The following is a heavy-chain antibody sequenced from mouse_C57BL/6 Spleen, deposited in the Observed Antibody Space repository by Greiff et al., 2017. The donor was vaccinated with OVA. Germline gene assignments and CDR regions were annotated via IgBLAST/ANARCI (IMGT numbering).Heavy chain of an antibody. Sequence: LEESGPELVKPGASVKISCKASGYSFTDYNMNWVKQSNGKSLEWIGVINPNYGTTSYNQKFKGKATLTVDQSSSTAYMQLNSLTSEDSAVYYCARWGNYYGSRTDWYFDVWGTGTTVTVSS. CDR2: INPNYGTT. J-gene: IGHJ1*03. CDR3: ARWGNYYGSRTDWYFDV. V-gene: IGHV1-39*01. D-gene: IGHD1-1*01. CDR1: GYSFTDYN.